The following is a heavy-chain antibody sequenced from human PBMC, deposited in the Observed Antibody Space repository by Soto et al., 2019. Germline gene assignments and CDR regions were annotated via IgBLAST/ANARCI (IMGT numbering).Heavy chain of an antibody. J-gene: IGHJ4*02. D-gene: IGHD6-19*01. V-gene: IGHV4-30-2*01. Sequence: QLQLQESGSGLVKPSQTLSLTCAVSGGSISSGGYSWSWIRQPPGKGLEWIGYISHSGSTYFNQSPTTPVTISVDRSKNQFSLKLSSVTAADTAVYYCARGGLLPDYWGQGTLVTVSS. CDR3: ARGGLLPDY. CDR1: GGSISSGGYS. CDR2: ISHSGST.